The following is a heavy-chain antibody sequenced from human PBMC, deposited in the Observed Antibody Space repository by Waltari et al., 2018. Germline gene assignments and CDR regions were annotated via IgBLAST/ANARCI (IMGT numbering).Heavy chain of an antibody. CDR2: IWYDGSNK. J-gene: IGHJ4*02. D-gene: IGHD6-19*01. CDR3: ARDLSSGWQRTFDY. CDR1: GFTFSSYG. Sequence: QVQLVESGGGVVQPGRSLRLSCAASGFTFSSYGMHWVRQAQGKGLEWVAVIWYDGSNKYYADSVKGRFTISRDNSKNTLYLQMNSLRAEDTAVYYCARDLSSGWQRTFDYWGQGTLVTVSS. V-gene: IGHV3-33*01.